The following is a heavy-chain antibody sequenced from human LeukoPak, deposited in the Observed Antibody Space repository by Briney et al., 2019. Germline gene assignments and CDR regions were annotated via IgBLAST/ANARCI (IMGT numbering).Heavy chain of an antibody. CDR3: ARDQLGYCSSTSCFNYYYYYGMDV. CDR2: IYYSGST. Sequence: PSETLSLTCTVSGGSISSGGYYWSWIRQHPGKGLEWIGYIYYSGSTYYNPSLKSRVTISVDTSKNQFSLKLSSVTAADTAVYYCARDQLGYCSSTSCFNYYYYYGMDVWGQGTTVTVSS. CDR1: GGSISSGGYY. V-gene: IGHV4-31*03. D-gene: IGHD2-2*01. J-gene: IGHJ6*02.